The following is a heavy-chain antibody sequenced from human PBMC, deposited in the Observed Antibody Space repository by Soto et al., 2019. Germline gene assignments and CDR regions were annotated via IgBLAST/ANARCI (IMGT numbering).Heavy chain of an antibody. Sequence: QVQLQQWGAGLLKPSETLSLTCAVYGGSFSGYYWSWIRQPPGKGLEWTGEINHSGSTNYNPSLKSRVTLSVDTSKNQFSLKLSSVTAADTAVYYCARGQGVTGYSYYYYYMDVWGKGTTVTVSS. CDR1: GGSFSGYY. CDR2: INHSGST. V-gene: IGHV4-34*01. CDR3: ARGQGVTGYSYYYYYMDV. J-gene: IGHJ6*03. D-gene: IGHD3-9*01.